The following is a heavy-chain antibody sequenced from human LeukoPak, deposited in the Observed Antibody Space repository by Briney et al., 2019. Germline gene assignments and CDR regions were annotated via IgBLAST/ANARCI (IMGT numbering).Heavy chain of an antibody. D-gene: IGHD6-19*01. Sequence: PGRSLRLSCAASGFPFSSYAMHWVRQAPGKGLEWVAVISYDGSNKYYADSVKGRFTISRDNSKNTLYLQMNSLRAEDTAVYYCARVGGSGWYIDYWGQGTLVTVSS. V-gene: IGHV3-30*04. CDR3: ARVGGSGWYIDY. CDR2: ISYDGSNK. CDR1: GFPFSSYA. J-gene: IGHJ4*02.